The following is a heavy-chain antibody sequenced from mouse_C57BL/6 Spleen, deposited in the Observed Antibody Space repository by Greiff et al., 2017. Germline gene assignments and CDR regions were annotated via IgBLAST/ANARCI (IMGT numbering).Heavy chain of an antibody. Sequence: VQVVESGAELARPGASVKLSCKASGYTFTSYGISWVKQRTGQGLEWIGEIYPRSGNTYYNEKFKGKATLTADKSSSTAYMELRSLTSEDSAVYFCSSRGYGYYFDYWGQGTTLTVSS. D-gene: IGHD2-10*02. CDR1: GYTFTSYG. CDR2: IYPRSGNT. J-gene: IGHJ2*01. CDR3: SSRGYGYYFDY. V-gene: IGHV1-81*01.